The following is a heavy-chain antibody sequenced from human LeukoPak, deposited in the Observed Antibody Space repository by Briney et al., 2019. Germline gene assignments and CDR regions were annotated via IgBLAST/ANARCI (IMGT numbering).Heavy chain of an antibody. J-gene: IGHJ5*02. CDR1: GGSISSYY. V-gene: IGHV4-59*01. CDR2: ILYSGSA. CDR3: ARDGMAGNSWAFDP. Sequence: SETLSLTCTVSGGSISSYYWSWIRQPPGKGLGWIGYILYSGSANYNPSLTRRVTISVDTSKHQSSLKLSSVTAADTAVYYCARDGMAGNSWAFDPWGQGTLVTVSS. D-gene: IGHD4-23*01.